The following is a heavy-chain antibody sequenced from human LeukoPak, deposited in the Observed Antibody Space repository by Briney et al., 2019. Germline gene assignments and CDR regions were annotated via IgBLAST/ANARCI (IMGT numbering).Heavy chain of an antibody. J-gene: IGHJ6*03. Sequence: PGGSLRLSCAASGFTFSSYAMSWVRQAPGKGLEGVSAISGSGGSTYYADSVKGRFTISRDNSKNTLYLQMNSLRAEDTAVYYCAKAVTMVQGVIIGSYYYYMDVWGKGTTVTVSS. CDR2: ISGSGGST. CDR1: GFTFSSYA. V-gene: IGHV3-23*01. D-gene: IGHD3-10*01. CDR3: AKAVTMVQGVIIGSYYYYMDV.